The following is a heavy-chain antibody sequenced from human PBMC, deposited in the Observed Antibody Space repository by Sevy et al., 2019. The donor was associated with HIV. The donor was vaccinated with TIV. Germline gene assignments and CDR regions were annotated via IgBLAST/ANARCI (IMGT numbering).Heavy chain of an antibody. CDR2: IRYDGGNK. V-gene: IGHV3-30*02. Sequence: GGSLRLSCAASGFTFSSYGMQWVRQAPGKGLEWVSFIRYDGGNKDYADSVKGRFTISRDNSKNMLYLQMNSLRAEDTAVYYCAKGSSYFDNWGQGTLVTV. CDR1: GFTFSSYG. D-gene: IGHD6-6*01. CDR3: AKGSSYFDN. J-gene: IGHJ4*02.